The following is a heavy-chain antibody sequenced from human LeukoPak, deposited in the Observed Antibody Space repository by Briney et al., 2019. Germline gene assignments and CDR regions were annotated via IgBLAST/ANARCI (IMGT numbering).Heavy chain of an antibody. V-gene: IGHV3-23*01. CDR2: ISGSGGST. CDR1: GFTFSSYA. J-gene: IGHJ6*03. CDR3: AKDSKSYALYYYYYMDV. Sequence: GGSLRLSCAASGFTFSSYAMSWVRQAPGKGLEWVSAISGSGGSTYYADSVKGRFTISRDDSKNTLYLQMNSLRAEDTAVYYCAKDSKSYALYYYYYMDVWGKGTTVTVSS. D-gene: IGHD2-2*01.